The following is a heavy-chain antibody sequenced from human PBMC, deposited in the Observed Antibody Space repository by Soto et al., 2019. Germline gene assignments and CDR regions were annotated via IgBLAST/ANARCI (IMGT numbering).Heavy chain of an antibody. CDR1: GGSISSGGYY. Sequence: PSETLSPTCAVSGGSISSGGYYWSWIRQHPGKGLEWIGYIYYSGSTYYNPSLKSRVTISVDTSKNQFSLKLSSVTAADTAVYYCARRQSSSWYGLWGQGTLVTVSS. V-gene: IGHV4-39*01. J-gene: IGHJ4*02. CDR3: ARRQSSSWYGL. CDR2: IYYSGST. D-gene: IGHD6-13*01.